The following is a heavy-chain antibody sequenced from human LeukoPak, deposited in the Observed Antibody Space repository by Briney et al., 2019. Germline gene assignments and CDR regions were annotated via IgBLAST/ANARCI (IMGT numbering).Heavy chain of an antibody. J-gene: IGHJ4*02. CDR3: ARVRRTWYSSGWYVDY. Sequence: KQSQTLSLTCAISGDSVSSNSAAWNWIRQSPSRGLEWLGRTYYRSKWYNDYAVSVKSRITINPDTSKNQFSLQLNSVTPEDTAVYYCARVRRTWYSSGWYVDYWGQGTLVTVSS. D-gene: IGHD6-19*01. V-gene: IGHV6-1*01. CDR1: GDSVSSNSAA. CDR2: TYYRSKWYN.